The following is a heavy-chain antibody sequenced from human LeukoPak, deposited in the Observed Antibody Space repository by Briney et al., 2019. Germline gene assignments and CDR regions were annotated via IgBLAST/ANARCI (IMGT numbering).Heavy chain of an antibody. V-gene: IGHV3-20*04. CDR2: INWNGGGT. J-gene: IGHJ6*03. CDR3: AKTSLSDASGHYYYMDV. D-gene: IGHD3-3*01. Sequence: GGSLRLSCAASGFTFDDYGMSWVRQAPGKGLEWVSGINWNGGGTGYADSVKGRFTISRDNSQNTVSLQVNNLRTEDTALYFCAKTSLSDASGHYYYMDVWGKGTTVTVSS. CDR1: GFTFDDYG.